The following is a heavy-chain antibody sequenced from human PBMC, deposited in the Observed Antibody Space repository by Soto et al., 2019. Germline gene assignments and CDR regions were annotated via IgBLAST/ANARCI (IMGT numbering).Heavy chain of an antibody. CDR1: GGTFSSYA. D-gene: IGHD5-12*01. Sequence: SVKVSCKASGGTFSSYAISWVRQAPGQGLEWMGGIIPIFGTANYAQKFQGRVTITADESTSTAYMELSSLRSEDTAVYYCATGARGEDSGYDRYYYYGMDVWGQGTTVTVAS. V-gene: IGHV1-69*13. CDR2: IIPIFGTA. J-gene: IGHJ6*02. CDR3: ATGARGEDSGYDRYYYYGMDV.